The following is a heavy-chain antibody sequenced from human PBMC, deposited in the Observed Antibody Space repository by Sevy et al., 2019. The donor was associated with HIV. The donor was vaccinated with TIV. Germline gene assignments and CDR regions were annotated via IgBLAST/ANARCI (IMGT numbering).Heavy chain of an antibody. D-gene: IGHD5-12*01. CDR2: ISYDGSNK. CDR3: ARVDDQRWLRLYYFDY. V-gene: IGHV3-30*04. CDR1: GFTFSNYA. J-gene: IGHJ4*02. Sequence: GGSLRLSCAASGFTFSNYAMHWVRQAPGKGLEWVAVISYDGSNKYYADSVKGRFTISRDNSKNTLYLQMNSLRDEDTAVYYCARVDDQRWLRLYYFDYWGQGTLVTVSS.